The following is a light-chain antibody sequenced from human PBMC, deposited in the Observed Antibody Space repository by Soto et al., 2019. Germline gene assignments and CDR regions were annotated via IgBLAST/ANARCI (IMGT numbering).Light chain of an antibody. CDR2: GNT. Sequence: QSVLTQPPSVSGAPGQRVTISCTGSSSNIGAGSDVHWYQQLPGTAPKLLIYGNTNRRSGVPDRFSGSKSGTSASLAITGLQAGDEADYYCLSFDSSLSGFVFGTGTKVTVL. J-gene: IGLJ1*01. CDR3: LSFDSSLSGFV. V-gene: IGLV1-40*01. CDR1: SSNIGAGSD.